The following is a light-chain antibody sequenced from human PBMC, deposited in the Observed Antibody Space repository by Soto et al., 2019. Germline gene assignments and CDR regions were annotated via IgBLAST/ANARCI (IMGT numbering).Light chain of an antibody. V-gene: IGLV2-14*01. CDR1: GRDIGAYDY. CDR3: SSYTTSYFYV. J-gene: IGLJ1*01. CDR2: WVK. Sequence: QSALTQPASVSGSPGLSITISCTGSGRDIGAYDYVSWYQQHPGKAPKLIIYWVKNRPSGVSNRFSASKSAFTASLTISGLQTEYEADYYCSSYTTSYFYVFGPGTKLTVL.